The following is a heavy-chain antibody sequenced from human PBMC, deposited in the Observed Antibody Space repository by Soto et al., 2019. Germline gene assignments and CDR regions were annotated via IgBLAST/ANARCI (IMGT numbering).Heavy chain of an antibody. CDR1: GCTFSSYA. Sequence: SVKVSFQSSGCTFSSYAISWVRPAPGQGLEWMGGIIPIFGTANYAQKFQGRVTITADESTSTAYMELSSLRSEDTAVYYFAARGGAMIVVAPPDYWGQGTLVTVSS. V-gene: IGHV1-69*13. CDR3: AARGGAMIVVAPPDY. J-gene: IGHJ4*02. CDR2: IIPIFGTA. D-gene: IGHD3-22*01.